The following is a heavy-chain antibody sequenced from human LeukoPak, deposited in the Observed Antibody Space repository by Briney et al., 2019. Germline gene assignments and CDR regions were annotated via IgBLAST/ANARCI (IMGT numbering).Heavy chain of an antibody. CDR3: AKDSDSGSYNSDAFDI. CDR2: IYYSGST. J-gene: IGHJ3*02. V-gene: IGHV4-61*01. CDR1: GGSVSSGSYY. Sequence: SETLSLTCTVSGGSVSSGSYYWSWIRQPPGKGLEWIGYIYYSGSTNYNPSLKSRVTISVDTSKNQFSLKLSSVTAADTAVYYCAKDSDSGSYNSDAFDIWGQGTMVTVSS. D-gene: IGHD1-26*01.